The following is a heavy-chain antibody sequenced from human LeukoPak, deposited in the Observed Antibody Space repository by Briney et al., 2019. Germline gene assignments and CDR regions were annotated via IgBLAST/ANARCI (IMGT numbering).Heavy chain of an antibody. CDR1: AFTFSSYA. CDR2: ISYDGSNK. D-gene: IGHD1-26*01. CDR3: ARDRGAEGCFDY. J-gene: IGHJ4*02. V-gene: IGHV3-30*04. Sequence: TGGSLRLSCAASAFTFSSYAMHWVRQAPGKGLEWVAVISYDGSNKYYADSVKGRFTISRDNSKNTLYLQMNSLRAEDTAVYYCARDRGAEGCFDYWGQGTLVTVSS.